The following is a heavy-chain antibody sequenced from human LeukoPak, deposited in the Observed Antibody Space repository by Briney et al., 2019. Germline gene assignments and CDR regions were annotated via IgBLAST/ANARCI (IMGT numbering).Heavy chain of an antibody. Sequence: ASVKVSCKASGYTFTGYYMHWVRQAPGQGLEWMGWINPNSGGTNYAQKFQGRVTMTRDTSISTAYMELSRLRSDDTAVYYCAREGISGTAPNYYYYGMDVWGQGTTVTVSS. CDR1: GYTFTGYY. CDR3: AREGISGTAPNYYYYGMDV. CDR2: INPNSGGT. D-gene: IGHD1-20*01. J-gene: IGHJ6*02. V-gene: IGHV1-2*02.